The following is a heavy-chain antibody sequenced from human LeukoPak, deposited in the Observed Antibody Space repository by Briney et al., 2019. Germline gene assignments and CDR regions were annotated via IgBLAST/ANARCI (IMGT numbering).Heavy chain of an antibody. Sequence: PSETLSLTCTVSGGSISSSSYYWGWIRQPPGKGLEWIGTFYYSGSTYYNPSLKSRVTVSVDTPKNQFSLNLSSVTAADTAVYYCARHSTSYDYVWGSYRYTPSYYFDYWGQGTLVTVSS. D-gene: IGHD3-16*02. V-gene: IGHV4-39*01. CDR2: FYYSGST. CDR1: GGSISSSSYY. CDR3: ARHSTSYDYVWGSYRYTPSYYFDY. J-gene: IGHJ4*02.